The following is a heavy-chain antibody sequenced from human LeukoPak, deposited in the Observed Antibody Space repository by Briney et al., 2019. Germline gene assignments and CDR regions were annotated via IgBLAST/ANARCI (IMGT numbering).Heavy chain of an antibody. CDR1: GFTFSTYS. V-gene: IGHV3-21*05. Sequence: GGSLRLSCTASGFTFSTYSMNWVRQAPGRGLEWGSYISGRSTSSDCGAMQYADSVKGRFSISRDNAKNSLYLQMNSLRADDTAVYYCVRDERRGPQRFDPWGQGTLVTVSS. CDR2: ISGRSTSSDCGAM. CDR3: VRDERRGPQRFDP. J-gene: IGHJ5*02.